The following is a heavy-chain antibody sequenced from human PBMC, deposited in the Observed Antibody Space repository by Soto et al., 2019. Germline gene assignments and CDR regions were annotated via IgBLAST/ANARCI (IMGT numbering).Heavy chain of an antibody. J-gene: IGHJ6*02. V-gene: IGHV6-1*01. CDR3: ARGHYYYGLDV. Sequence: SQTLSLTCAISGDSVSSNSALWTWIRQSPSRGLEWLGRTYYRSKWYNDYAVSVKSRITINPDTSKNQFSLQLNSVTPDDTAIYYCARGHYYYGLDVWGLGTTVTV. CDR2: TYYRSKWYN. CDR1: GDSVSSNSAL.